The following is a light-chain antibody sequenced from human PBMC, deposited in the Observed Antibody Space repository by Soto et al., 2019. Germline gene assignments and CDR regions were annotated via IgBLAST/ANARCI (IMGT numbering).Light chain of an antibody. CDR1: KTVSTY. Sequence: EIVLTQSPVTLSLSPGDRATLSCRASKTVSTYLAWYQQKPGQAPRLLIYDASNRATGIPARFSGSGSGTAFTPTISSLEPEDFAVYYCQQRNNWPPDITFGQGTRLDIK. CDR2: DAS. J-gene: IGKJ5*01. V-gene: IGKV3-11*01. CDR3: QQRNNWPPDIT.